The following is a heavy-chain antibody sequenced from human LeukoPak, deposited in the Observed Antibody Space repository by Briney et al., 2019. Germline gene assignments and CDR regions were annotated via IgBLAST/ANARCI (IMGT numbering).Heavy chain of an antibody. CDR1: GESISSYY. V-gene: IGHV4-59*01. D-gene: IGHD6-19*01. Sequence: PSETLSFTSTVSGESISSYYWSWIRQPPGKGLEWIAYISYSGSTNYNPSLKSRVTISVDTSKNQFSLNLSSVTAADTAVYYCARGYRVQGSTPSGCFDYWGQGTLVTVSS. CDR3: ARGYRVQGSTPSGCFDY. J-gene: IGHJ4*02. CDR2: ISYSGST.